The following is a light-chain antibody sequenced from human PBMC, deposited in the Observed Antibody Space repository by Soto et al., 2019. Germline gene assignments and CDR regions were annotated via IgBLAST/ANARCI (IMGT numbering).Light chain of an antibody. J-gene: IGLJ1*01. Sequence: SYELTQSPSLSPAPGQTARITCAGNNIGTKTVHWFQQRPGQAPMLVVFDDSHRPSGIPERFSGSNSGSTAALTISSVEAGDEADYYCQVWDSDVLHHVFGSGTKVTVL. CDR2: DDS. CDR1: NIGTKT. V-gene: IGLV3-21*02. CDR3: QVWDSDVLHHV.